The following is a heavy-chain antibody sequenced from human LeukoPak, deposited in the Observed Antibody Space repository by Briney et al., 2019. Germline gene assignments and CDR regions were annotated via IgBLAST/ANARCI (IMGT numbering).Heavy chain of an antibody. CDR2: INHSGST. J-gene: IGHJ5*02. V-gene: IGHV4-34*01. CDR3: ARGRLRTYYDILTGPNWFDP. D-gene: IGHD3-9*01. Sequence: SETLSLTCTVSGGSISSYYWSWIRQSPGKGLEWIGEINHSGSTNYNPSLKSRVTISGDTSKNQFSLKLSSVTAADTAVYYCARGRLRTYYDILTGPNWFDPWGQGTLVTVSS. CDR1: GGSISSYY.